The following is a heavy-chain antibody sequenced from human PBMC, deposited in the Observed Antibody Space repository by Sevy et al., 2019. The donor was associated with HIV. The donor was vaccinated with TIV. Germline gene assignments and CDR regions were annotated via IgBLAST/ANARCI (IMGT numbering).Heavy chain of an antibody. CDR2: IIPMFGTT. D-gene: IGHD2-8*02. Sequence: ASVKVSCKASGGTFNSYAVTWVRQAPGQGLEWMGGIIPMFGTTNYAQQFQGRVSITADVSTNTVDMELSSLTSEDTAVYYCAEDRVGEVPYCSGGVCRGWFDPWGQGTLVTVSS. J-gene: IGHJ5*02. CDR1: GGTFNSYA. CDR3: AEDRVGEVPYCSGGVCRGWFDP. V-gene: IGHV1-69*13.